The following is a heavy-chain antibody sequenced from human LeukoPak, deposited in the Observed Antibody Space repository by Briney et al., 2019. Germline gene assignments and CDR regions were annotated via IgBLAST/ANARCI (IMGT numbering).Heavy chain of an antibody. CDR3: ARAYSSSWYFNWFDP. V-gene: IGHV4-34*01. CDR2: INHSGST. CDR1: GGSFSGYY. J-gene: IGHJ5*02. Sequence: PSETLSLTYAVDGGSFSGYYWSWIREPPGKGLEWIGEINHSGSTNYNPSLKSRVTISVDTSKNQFSLKLSSVTAADTAVYYCARAYSSSWYFNWFDPWGQGTLVTVSS. D-gene: IGHD6-13*01.